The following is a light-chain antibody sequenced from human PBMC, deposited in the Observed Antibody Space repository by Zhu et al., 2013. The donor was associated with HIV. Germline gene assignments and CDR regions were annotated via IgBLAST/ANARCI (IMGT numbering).Light chain of an antibody. V-gene: IGKV3-11*01. J-gene: IGKJ2*01. CDR1: QSISSY. CDR2: GAS. Sequence: ETLLTQSPATLSLSPGERATLSCRASQSISSYLAWYQQKPGQAPRLLIYGASNRATGVPARFSGSGSGTDFTLTINSLEPEDFAVYYCQQRSNWMYTFGQGTKLQIK. CDR3: QQRSNWMYT.